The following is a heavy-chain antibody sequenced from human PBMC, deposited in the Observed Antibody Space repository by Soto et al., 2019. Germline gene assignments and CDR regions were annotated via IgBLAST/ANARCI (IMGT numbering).Heavy chain of an antibody. CDR1: GGSIISASYS. V-gene: IGHV4-31*11. CDR2: IYSSGST. CDR3: AREDAARIERWFDA. Sequence: PSETLSLTCAVSGGSIISASYSWNWIRQSPGRGLEWIGHIYSSGSTYYNPSLKSRVSISADTSNNQFSLKLTSVTAADTAVYFCAREDAARIERWFDAWGQGILVTVSS. J-gene: IGHJ5*02. D-gene: IGHD6-6*01.